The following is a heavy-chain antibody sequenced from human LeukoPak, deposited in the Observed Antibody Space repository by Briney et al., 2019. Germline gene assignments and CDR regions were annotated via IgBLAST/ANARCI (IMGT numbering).Heavy chain of an antibody. D-gene: IGHD1-26*01. J-gene: IGHJ4*02. CDR3: AKVPTRLGGGFDY. CDR2: ISYDGGNK. Sequence: PGRSLRLSCAASGFTFGRYGMHWVRQAPGKGLEWVAVISYDGGNKYYADSVKGRFTISRDNSKNTLYLQMNSLRAEDTAVYYCAKVPTRLGGGFDYWGQGTLVTVSS. V-gene: IGHV3-30*18. CDR1: GFTFGRYG.